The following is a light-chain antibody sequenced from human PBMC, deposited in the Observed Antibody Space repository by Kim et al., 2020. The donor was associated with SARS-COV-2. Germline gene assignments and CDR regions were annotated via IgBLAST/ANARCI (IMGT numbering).Light chain of an antibody. CDR1: QSISSY. Sequence: ASTGDRVTITCRAIQSISSYLDWDQQRPGKAPKLLFYAASTSQSGVPSRFSGSGSGTDFTLTVSCLQSEDIATYYCQRYYSYPQTFGQGTKVDIK. CDR2: AAS. CDR3: QRYYSYPQT. J-gene: IGKJ1*01. V-gene: IGKV1-8*01.